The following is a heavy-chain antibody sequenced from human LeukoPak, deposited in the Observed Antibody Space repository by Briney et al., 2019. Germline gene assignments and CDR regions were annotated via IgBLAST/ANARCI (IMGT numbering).Heavy chain of an antibody. V-gene: IGHV1-24*01. CDR1: GYTLTELS. Sequence: ASVKVSCKVSGYTLTELSMHWVRQAPGKGLEWMGGFDPEDGETIYAQKFQGRVTMTEDTSTDTAYMELSSLRSEHTAVYYCATALEYCSSTSCYTFDYWGQGTLVTVSS. J-gene: IGHJ4*02. CDR3: ATALEYCSSTSCYTFDY. CDR2: FDPEDGET. D-gene: IGHD2-2*02.